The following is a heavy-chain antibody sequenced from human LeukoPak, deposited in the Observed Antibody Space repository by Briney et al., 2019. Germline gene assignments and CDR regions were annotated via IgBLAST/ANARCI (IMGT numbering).Heavy chain of an antibody. CDR2: TNPNSGGT. D-gene: IGHD2-15*01. V-gene: IGHV1-2*02. CDR3: ASQTDSGGSWS. Sequence: GASVKVSCKASGYTFTGYYMHWVRQAPGQGLEWMGWTNPNSGGTNYTQKFQGRVTMTRDTSIGTAYMELSRLRSDDTAVYYCASQTDSGGSWSWGQGTLVTVSS. CDR1: GYTFTGYY. J-gene: IGHJ4*02.